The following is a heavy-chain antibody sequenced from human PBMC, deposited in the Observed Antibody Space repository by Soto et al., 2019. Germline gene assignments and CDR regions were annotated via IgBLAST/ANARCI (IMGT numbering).Heavy chain of an antibody. CDR3: VKVLARGVGVPRFYFDS. Sequence: GSLRLSCAASGFTFSNSWMHWVRQVSGKGLEWVSRINADGTSTSYADSVKGRFAISRDNAKNTLYLHVNSLRAEDTAVYYCVKVLARGVGVPRFYFDSWGQGALVTVSS. D-gene: IGHD2-2*01. V-gene: IGHV3-74*01. CDR2: INADGTST. CDR1: GFTFSNSW. J-gene: IGHJ4*02.